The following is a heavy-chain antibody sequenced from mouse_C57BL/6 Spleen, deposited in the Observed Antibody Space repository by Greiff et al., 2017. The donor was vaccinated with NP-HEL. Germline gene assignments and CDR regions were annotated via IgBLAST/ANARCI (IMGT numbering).Heavy chain of an antibody. J-gene: IGHJ1*03. Sequence: QVHLQQSGAELVRPGASVTLSCKASGYTFTDYEMHWVKQTPVHGLEWIGAIDPETGGTAYNQKFKGKAILTADKSSSTAYMELRSLTSEDSAVYYCTRGGSSGYDWYFDVWGTGTTVTVSS. CDR3: TRGGSSGYDWYFDV. CDR1: GYTFTDYE. CDR2: IDPETGGT. D-gene: IGHD3-2*02. V-gene: IGHV1-15*01.